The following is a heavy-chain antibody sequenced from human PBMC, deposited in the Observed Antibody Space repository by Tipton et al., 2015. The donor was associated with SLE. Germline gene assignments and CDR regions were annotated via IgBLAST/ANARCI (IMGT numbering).Heavy chain of an antibody. J-gene: IGHJ6*02. D-gene: IGHD3-22*01. CDR1: GYNFTTYW. Sequence: QLVQSGAEVKKPGESLKISCKGSGYNFTTYWIGWVRQMPGKGLEWMGIIYPGDSDTRYSPSFQGQVTISADKSISTAYLQWSSLKASDTAMYYCARLNYYDSSGPSSDYGMDVWGQGTTVTVSS. CDR2: IYPGDSDT. V-gene: IGHV5-51*03. CDR3: ARLNYYDSSGPSSDYGMDV.